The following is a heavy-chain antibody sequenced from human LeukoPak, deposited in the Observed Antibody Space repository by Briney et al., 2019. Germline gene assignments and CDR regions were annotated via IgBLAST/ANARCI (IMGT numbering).Heavy chain of an antibody. J-gene: IGHJ6*02. Sequence: GGSLRLSCAASGFTFDDYAMHWVRQAPGKGLEWVSGISWNSGNIGYADSVKGRFTISRDNAKNTLYLQMNSLRAEDTAVYYCARVVSSSWTGYYYGMDVWGQGTTVTVSS. V-gene: IGHV3-9*01. CDR2: ISWNSGNI. D-gene: IGHD6-13*01. CDR3: ARVVSSSWTGYYYGMDV. CDR1: GFTFDDYA.